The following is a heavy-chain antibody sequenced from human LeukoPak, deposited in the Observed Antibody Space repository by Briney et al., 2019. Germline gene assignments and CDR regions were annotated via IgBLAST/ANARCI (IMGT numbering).Heavy chain of an antibody. CDR1: GGSISSGEYD. Sequence: SQTLSLTCTVSGGSISSGEYDWSWLRQPPGKGLEWIAYMYYSGSTYYNPSLKSRVTMSADTTKNQLSLKLNTVTAADTAVYYCARPYYYDSRIDPWGQGILVTVSS. J-gene: IGHJ5*02. CDR3: ARPYYYDSRIDP. V-gene: IGHV4-30-4*01. D-gene: IGHD3-22*01. CDR2: MYYSGST.